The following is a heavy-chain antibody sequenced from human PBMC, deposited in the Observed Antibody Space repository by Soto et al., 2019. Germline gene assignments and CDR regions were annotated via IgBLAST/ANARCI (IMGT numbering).Heavy chain of an antibody. Sequence: GASVKVCCKASGYTFTSYDINWVRQATGQGLEWMGWMNSNSGNTGYEQKFQGRVTMTRNTSISTAYMELSSLRSEDTAVYYCERGRFFPASAGRDAPRVDYCGQGTMVTVSA. J-gene: IGHJ4*02. V-gene: IGHV1-8*01. CDR3: ERGRFFPASAGRDAPRVDY. CDR1: GYTFTSYD. D-gene: IGHD6-13*01. CDR2: MNSNSGNT.